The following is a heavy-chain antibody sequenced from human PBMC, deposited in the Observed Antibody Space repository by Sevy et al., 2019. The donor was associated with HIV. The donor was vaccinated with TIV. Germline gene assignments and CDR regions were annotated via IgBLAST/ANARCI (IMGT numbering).Heavy chain of an antibody. J-gene: IGHJ6*02. Sequence: ASVKVSCKASGGTFRQFPISWVRQAPGQGLEWMGGIIPIFSTVNYAGKFQGRVTITSYESTSTGYMELSSLRSEDTAIYFCARGDKALDRPKSPPIYHYDLDVWGQGTTVTVSS. CDR1: GGTFRQFP. CDR3: ARGDKALDRPKSPPIYHYDLDV. D-gene: IGHD5-18*01. V-gene: IGHV1-69*13. CDR2: IIPIFSTV.